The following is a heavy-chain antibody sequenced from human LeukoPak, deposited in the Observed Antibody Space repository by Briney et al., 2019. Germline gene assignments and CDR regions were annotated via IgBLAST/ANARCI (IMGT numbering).Heavy chain of an antibody. CDR2: IYYSGST. Sequence: TPSETLSLTCTVSGGSISSYYWSWIRQPPGKGLEWIGYIYYSGSTNYNPSLKSRVTISVDTSKNQFSLKLSSVTAADTAVYYCASSITIFGVVWGQGTLVTVSS. CDR3: ASSITIFGVV. CDR1: GGSISSYY. J-gene: IGHJ4*02. D-gene: IGHD3-3*01. V-gene: IGHV4-59*08.